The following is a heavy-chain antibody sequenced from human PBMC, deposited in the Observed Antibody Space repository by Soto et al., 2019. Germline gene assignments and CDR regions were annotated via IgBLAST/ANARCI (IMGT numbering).Heavy chain of an antibody. CDR1: GFTFSSYA. J-gene: IGHJ4*02. V-gene: IGHV3-23*01. D-gene: IGHD2-2*01. CDR3: AIYPTMPH. CDR2: ISGSGGNT. Sequence: GGSLRLSCAASGFTFSSYAMSWVRQAPGKGLEWVSAISGSGGNTKYSQTLQGRVAITRDTSASTAYMELSSLRSEDTAVYYCAIYPTMPHWGQGTQVTVSS.